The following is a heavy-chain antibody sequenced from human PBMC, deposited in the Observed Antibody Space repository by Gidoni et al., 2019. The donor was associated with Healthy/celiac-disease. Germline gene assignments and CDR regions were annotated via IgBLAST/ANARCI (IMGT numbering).Heavy chain of an antibody. CDR1: GYTFTSYG. V-gene: IGHV1-18*01. Sequence: QVQLVQSGAEVKKPGTSVSVFCKASGYTFTSYGISWVRQDPGQGLEWMGWISAYNGNTNYAQTLQGRVTMTADTSTSTAYMELRSLRSDDTALYYCARALVSADPPFLDYWCQGTLVTVSS. CDR3: ARALVSADPPFLDY. J-gene: IGHJ4*02. D-gene: IGHD6-6*01. CDR2: ISAYNGNT.